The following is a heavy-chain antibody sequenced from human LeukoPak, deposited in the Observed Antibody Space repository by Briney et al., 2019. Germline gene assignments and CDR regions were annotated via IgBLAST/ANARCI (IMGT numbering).Heavy chain of an antibody. CDR1: GGSISSYY. V-gene: IGHV4-4*07. CDR2: IYTSGST. Sequence: SETLSLTCTVSGGSISSYYWSWIRQPAGKGLEWIGRIYTSGSTNYNPSLKSRVTMSVDTSKNQFSLKLSSVTAADTAVYYCARLYGLGSYWPWGNWFDPWGQGTLVTVSS. CDR3: ARLYGLGSYWPWGNWFDP. J-gene: IGHJ5*02. D-gene: IGHD3-10*01.